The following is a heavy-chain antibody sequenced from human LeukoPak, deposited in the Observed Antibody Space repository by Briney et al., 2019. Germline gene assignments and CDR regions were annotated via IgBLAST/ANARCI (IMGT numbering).Heavy chain of an antibody. J-gene: IGHJ5*02. D-gene: IGHD5-18*01. V-gene: IGHV3-74*01. CDR3: ARDFYSYGSSWFDP. Sequence: PGGSLRLSCAASGFTFSNYWMHWVRHAPGKGLVWVSRINGDGSSTIYADSVKGRFTISRDNAKNTLYLQMNSVRAEDTAVYYCARDFYSYGSSWFDPWGQGTLVTVSS. CDR1: GFTFSNYW. CDR2: INGDGSST.